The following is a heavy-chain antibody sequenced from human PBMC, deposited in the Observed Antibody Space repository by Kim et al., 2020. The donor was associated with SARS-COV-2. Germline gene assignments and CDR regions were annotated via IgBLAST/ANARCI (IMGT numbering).Heavy chain of an antibody. V-gene: IGHV5-51*01. Sequence: GESLKISCKGSGYSFTSYWIGWVRQMPGKGLEWMGIIYPGDSDTRYSPSFQGQVTISADKSISTAYLQWSSLKASDTAMYYCARRGYYYGSGSFGPSYYGMDVWGQGTTVTVSS. CDR3: ARRGYYYGSGSFGPSYYGMDV. D-gene: IGHD3-10*01. CDR1: GYSFTSYW. J-gene: IGHJ6*02. CDR2: IYPGDSDT.